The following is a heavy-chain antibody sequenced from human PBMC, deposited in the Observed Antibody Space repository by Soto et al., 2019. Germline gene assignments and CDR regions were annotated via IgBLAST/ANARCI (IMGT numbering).Heavy chain of an antibody. CDR1: GYTFSNYA. D-gene: IGHD2-15*01. CDR3: ARDLGGWPDY. J-gene: IGHJ4*02. V-gene: IGHV1-3*01. Sequence: ASVKVSCKASGYTFSNYAIHWVRQAPGQRLEWMGWINAGNGNTKYSQKFQGRVTITRDTSASTAYMELSSLRSEDTAVYYCARDLGGWPDYWGQGTLVTVSS. CDR2: INAGNGNT.